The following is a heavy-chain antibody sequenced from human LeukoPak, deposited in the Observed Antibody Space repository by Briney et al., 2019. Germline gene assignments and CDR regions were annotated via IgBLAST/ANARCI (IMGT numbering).Heavy chain of an antibody. V-gene: IGHV1-46*01. CDR1: GYTFINYY. J-gene: IGHJ4*02. D-gene: IGHD1-26*01. CDR3: ARSYSGSYYAESGVDY. Sequence: APVTFSCKASGYTFINYYMHWVRQPPGQGLEWMGIINPSGGSTRYAQKFQGRVTITRDTSTSTVYMELSSLRSEDTAVYYCARSYSGSYYAESGVDYWGQGTMVTDSS. CDR2: INPSGGST.